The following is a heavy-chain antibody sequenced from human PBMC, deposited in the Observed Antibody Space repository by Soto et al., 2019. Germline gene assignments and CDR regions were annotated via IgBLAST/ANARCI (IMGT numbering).Heavy chain of an antibody. V-gene: IGHV4-4*02. CDR1: SGSISSSNW. D-gene: IGHD6-19*01. J-gene: IGHJ5*02. CDR3: ARAYIAVASQRWFDP. CDR2: IYHSGST. Sequence: QVQLQESGPGLVKPSGTLSLTCAVSSGSISSSNWWSWVRQPPGKGLEWIGEIYHSGSTNYNPSLKSRVTISVDKSKNQFSLKLSSVTAADTAVYYCARAYIAVASQRWFDPWGQGTLVTVSS.